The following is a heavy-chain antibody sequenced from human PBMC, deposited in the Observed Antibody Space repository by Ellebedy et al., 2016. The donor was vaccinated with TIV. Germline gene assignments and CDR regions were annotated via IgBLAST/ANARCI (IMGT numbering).Heavy chain of an antibody. CDR2: IFTSGSF. D-gene: IGHD1-1*01. CDR1: GDSVSRYF. CDR3: ARVHCSITTCDYYYMDV. J-gene: IGHJ6*03. Sequence: SETLSLTXSVSGDSVSRYFWSWIRQPAGKGLEWIGRIFTSGSFNYNPSLMSRVTMSVVTSKNQISLGLNSVTAADTAVYYCARVHCSITTCDYYYMDVWGKGTTVTVSS. V-gene: IGHV4-4*07.